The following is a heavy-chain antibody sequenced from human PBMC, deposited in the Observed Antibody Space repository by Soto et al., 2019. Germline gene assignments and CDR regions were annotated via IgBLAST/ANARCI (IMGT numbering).Heavy chain of an antibody. CDR3: ARVGRGPCLTGTYYTTFDS. J-gene: IGHJ4*02. CDR1: GYSFTSYW. V-gene: IGHV5-51*01. D-gene: IGHD3-10*01. Sequence: PGESLKISCKTSGYSFTSYWMAWVRQVPEKGLEWMGIIYPADSETRYSPSFQGQVTISADKSIRMTYLQLNSLKASDTAIYYCARVGRGPCLTGTYYTTFDSCGQGTLVTLSA. CDR2: IYPADSET.